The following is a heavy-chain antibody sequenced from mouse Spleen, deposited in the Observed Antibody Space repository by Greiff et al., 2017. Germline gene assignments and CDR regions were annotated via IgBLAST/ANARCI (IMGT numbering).Heavy chain of an antibody. CDR1: GYAFTNYL. J-gene: IGHJ1*01. CDR2: INPGSGGT. Sequence: VKLQESGAELVRPGTSVKVSCKASGYAFTNYLIEWVKQRPGQGLEWIGVINPGSGGTNYNEKFKGKATLTADKSSSTAYMQLSSLTSEDSAVYFCARPYDGYYVWYFDVWGAGTTVTVSS. CDR3: ARPYDGYYVWYFDV. V-gene: IGHV1-54*01. D-gene: IGHD2-3*01.